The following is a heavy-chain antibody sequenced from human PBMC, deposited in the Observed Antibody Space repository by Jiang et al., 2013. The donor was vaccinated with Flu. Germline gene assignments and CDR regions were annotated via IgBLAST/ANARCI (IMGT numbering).Heavy chain of an antibody. J-gene: IGHJ2*01. V-gene: IGHV6-1*01. D-gene: IGHD2-21*02. Sequence: AAWNWIRQSPSRGLEWLGRTYYRSKWYNDYAVSVKSRITINPDTSKNQFSLQLNSVTPEDTAVYYCARLRGAARYFDLWGRGTLVTVSS. CDR1: AA. CDR3: ARLRGAARYFDL. CDR2: TYYRSKWYN.